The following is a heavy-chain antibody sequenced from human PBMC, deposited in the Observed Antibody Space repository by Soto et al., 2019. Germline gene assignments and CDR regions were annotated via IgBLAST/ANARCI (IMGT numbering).Heavy chain of an antibody. V-gene: IGHV1-8*01. CDR3: ARGPGCSSLSCPYYFDY. CDR1: GYTFTSND. J-gene: IGHJ4*02. D-gene: IGHD2-2*01. Sequence: QVPLVQSGAEVKKPGASVKVSCKDAGYTFTSNDINWVRQATGQGLEWMGWMNPNSANTGYAQKFQGRVTMTSITSIPTAYMELCSLRSEDTAVYYCARGPGCSSLSCPYYFDYWGQGTLVTVSS. CDR2: MNPNSANT.